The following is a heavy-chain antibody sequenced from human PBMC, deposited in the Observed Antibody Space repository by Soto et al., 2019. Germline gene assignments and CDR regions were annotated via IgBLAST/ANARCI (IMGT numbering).Heavy chain of an antibody. CDR3: ARVFDEYLPYSFDY. Sequence: QVQLQESGPGLVKPSQTLSLTCTVSGGSISSGGYYWSWIRQHPGKGLEWIGYIYYSGSTYYNPSLKSRITISVDMSKNQFSLKLSSVTAADTAVYYCARVFDEYLPYSFDYWGQGTLVTVSS. CDR1: GGSISSGGYY. V-gene: IGHV4-31*03. D-gene: IGHD2-2*01. CDR2: IYYSGST. J-gene: IGHJ4*02.